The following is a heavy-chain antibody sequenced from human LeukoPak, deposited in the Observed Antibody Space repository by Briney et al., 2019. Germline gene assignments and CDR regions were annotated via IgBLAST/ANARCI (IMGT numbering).Heavy chain of an antibody. D-gene: IGHD2-2*02. Sequence: GGSLRLSCAASGFTFSSYAMSWVRQAPGKGLEWVSAISGSGGNTYYADSVKGRFTISRDNSKNTLYLQMNSLRAEDTAVYYCATDDLYCSSTSCYSLQFDYWGQGTLVTVSS. CDR2: ISGSGGNT. CDR1: GFTFSSYA. CDR3: ATDDLYCSSTSCYSLQFDY. V-gene: IGHV3-23*01. J-gene: IGHJ4*02.